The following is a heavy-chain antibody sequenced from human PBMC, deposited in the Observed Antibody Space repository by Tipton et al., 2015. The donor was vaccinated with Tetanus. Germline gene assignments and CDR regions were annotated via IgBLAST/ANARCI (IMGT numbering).Heavy chain of an antibody. CDR3: ARDPGIASAGLWFDP. CDR2: VYYTGST. J-gene: IGHJ5*02. Sequence: TLSLTCTVSGDSVSSYYWSWIRQPPGKGLEWIGYVYYTGSTNHNPSLKSRVTISMDRSKNQISLQLTSVTAADTAVYFCARDPGIASAGLWFDPWGQGTLVTVSS. V-gene: IGHV4-59*02. D-gene: IGHD6-13*01. CDR1: GDSVSSYY.